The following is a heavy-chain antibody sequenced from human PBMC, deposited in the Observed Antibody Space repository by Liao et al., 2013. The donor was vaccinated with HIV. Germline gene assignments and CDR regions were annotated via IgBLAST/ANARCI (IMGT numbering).Heavy chain of an antibody. Sequence: QVRLQESGPGLVKPSETLSLTCTVSGGSISSYYWSWIRQPAGKGLEWIGRIYTSGSTNYNPSLKSRVTMSVDTSKNQFSLKLSSMTAADTAIYYCARGAQAAAGLLIYYYLDVWGTGTTVAVSS. CDR3: ARGAQAAAGLLIYYYLDV. CDR1: GGSISSYY. D-gene: IGHD6-13*01. V-gene: IGHV4-4*07. CDR2: IYTSGST. J-gene: IGHJ6*03.